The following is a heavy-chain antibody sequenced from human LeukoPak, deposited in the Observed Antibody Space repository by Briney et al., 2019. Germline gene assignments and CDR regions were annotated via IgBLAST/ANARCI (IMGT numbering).Heavy chain of an antibody. CDR2: ISYSGTN. Sequence: SETLSLTCTVSGGSVSSSSYYWGWIRQPPGKGLEWIGSISYSGTNYNNPSLKSRVSISIDTSRNQFSVKLASVTAADTAMYYCASLGTLRSWGQGTLVTVSS. CDR1: GGSVSSSSYY. CDR3: ASLGTLRS. J-gene: IGHJ5*02. V-gene: IGHV4-39*01. D-gene: IGHD7-27*01.